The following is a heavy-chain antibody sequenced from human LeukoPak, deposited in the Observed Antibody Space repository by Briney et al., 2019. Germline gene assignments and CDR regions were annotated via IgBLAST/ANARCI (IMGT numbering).Heavy chain of an antibody. J-gene: IGHJ4*02. CDR1: GGSISSYY. CDR2: IYTSGST. D-gene: IGHD3-10*01. V-gene: IGHV4-4*07. CDR3: ARETGYYGSGSGIDY. Sequence: PSETLSLTCTVSGGSISSYYWSWIRQPAGKGLEWIGRIYTSGSTNYNPSLKSRVTMSVDTSKNQFSLQLSSVTAADTAVYYCARETGYYGSGSGIDYWGQGTLVTVSS.